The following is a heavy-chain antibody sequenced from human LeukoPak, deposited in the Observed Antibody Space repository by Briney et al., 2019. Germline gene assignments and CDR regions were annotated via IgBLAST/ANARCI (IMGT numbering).Heavy chain of an antibody. CDR1: GGSISSGDYY. D-gene: IGHD6-19*01. CDR2: IYYSGSM. CDR3: ARVASGGSFFDY. J-gene: IGHJ4*02. V-gene: IGHV4-61*08. Sequence: SETLSLTCTVSGGSISSGDYYWSWIRQPPGKGLDLIGYIYYSGSMDYNPSLESRVTISIDTSKNQFSLKVTSVTAADTAVYYCARVASGGSFFDYWGQGILVTVSS.